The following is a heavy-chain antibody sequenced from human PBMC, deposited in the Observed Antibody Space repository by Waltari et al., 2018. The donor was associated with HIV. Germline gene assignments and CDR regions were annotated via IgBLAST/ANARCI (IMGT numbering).Heavy chain of an antibody. J-gene: IGHJ5*02. D-gene: IGHD3-16*02. CDR2: IYHDGSI. V-gene: IGHV4-4*02. Sequence: VQLHESGPGLVKPSGTLSLTCAVSGGYISGTNCWPWVRQPPGKGLEWIGEIYHDGSIKYNPSLQSRVTISIDKSKNQFSLNLSSATAADTAIYYCATRPPYRMADVRDWFDPWGQGTLVIVSS. CDR3: ATRPPYRMADVRDWFDP. CDR1: GGYISGTNC.